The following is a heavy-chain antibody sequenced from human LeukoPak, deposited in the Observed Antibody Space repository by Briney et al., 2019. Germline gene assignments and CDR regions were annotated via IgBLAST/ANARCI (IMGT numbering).Heavy chain of an antibody. CDR3: ARAQEWDSIDFDY. CDR2: IYYSGST. D-gene: IGHD1-26*01. J-gene: IGHJ4*02. Sequence: SETLSLTCTVSGGSISTYYWSWIRQPPGKGLEWIGYIYYSGSTNYNPSLKSRVTISVDTSKNQFSLKLSSVTAADTAVYYCARAQEWDSIDFDYWGQGTLVTVSS. V-gene: IGHV4-59*01. CDR1: GGSISTYY.